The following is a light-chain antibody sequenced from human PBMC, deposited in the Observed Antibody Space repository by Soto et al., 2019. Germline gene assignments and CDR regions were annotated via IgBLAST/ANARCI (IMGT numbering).Light chain of an antibody. CDR2: AAS. V-gene: IGKV1-39*01. Sequence: DIQMTQSPSSLSASVGDRVTITCRASQTVRTYLNWYQQKPGKAPTLLVYAASTLESAVPPRFSGSGSGTDFTLTISSLQPEDFATYYCQQREAFGQGTKVEIK. CDR1: QTVRTY. J-gene: IGKJ1*01. CDR3: QQREA.